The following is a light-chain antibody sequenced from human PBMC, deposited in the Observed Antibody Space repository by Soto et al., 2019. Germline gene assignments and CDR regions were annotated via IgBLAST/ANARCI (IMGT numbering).Light chain of an antibody. CDR1: QGISSY. J-gene: IGKJ4*01. Sequence: AIQLTQSPSSLSASVGDRVTITCRASQGISSYLAWYQHKPVKAPKLLIYDASVLETGVPSRFSGFSSGTEFTLTISSLQPDDFATYFCQQYNSYSPEGLTFGGGAKVDIK. CDR2: DAS. V-gene: IGKV1-13*02. CDR3: QQYNSYSPEGLT.